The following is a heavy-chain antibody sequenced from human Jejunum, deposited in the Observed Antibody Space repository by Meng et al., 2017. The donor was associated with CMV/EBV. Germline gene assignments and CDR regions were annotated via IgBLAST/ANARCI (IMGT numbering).Heavy chain of an antibody. CDR3: ARVPPSGNYRFDY. Sequence: LQLQRSGPGLVTPSETLSLTCTVSGDSLSNSRHFWGWIRQPPGKGLEWIANIDYTGTTYYNPSLKSRVTISRDTSKNQFSLKLNSVTAADTAVYYCARVPPSGNYRFDYWGQGTLVTVSS. J-gene: IGHJ4*02. CDR2: IDYTGTT. D-gene: IGHD6-19*01. V-gene: IGHV4-39*07. CDR1: GDSLSNSRHF.